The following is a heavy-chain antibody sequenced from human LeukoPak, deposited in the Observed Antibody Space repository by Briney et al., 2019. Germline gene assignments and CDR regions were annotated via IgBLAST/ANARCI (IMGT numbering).Heavy chain of an antibody. CDR2: IIPIFGTA. CDR3: ARNPKLGYCSGGSCYKTLDY. D-gene: IGHD2-15*01. CDR1: GGTFSSYA. V-gene: IGHV1-69*13. J-gene: IGHJ4*02. Sequence: LVKVSCKASGGTFSSYAISWVRQAPGQGVEWMGGIIPIFGTANYAQKFQGRVTITADESTSTAYMELSSLRSEDTAVYYCARNPKLGYCSGGSCYKTLDYWGQGTLVTVSS.